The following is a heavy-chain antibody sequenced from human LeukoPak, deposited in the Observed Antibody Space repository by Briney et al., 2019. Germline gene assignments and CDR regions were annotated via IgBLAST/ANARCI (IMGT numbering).Heavy chain of an antibody. V-gene: IGHV3-30*03. D-gene: IGHD6-6*01. J-gene: IGHJ6*02. CDR1: GFTFSNHG. CDR2: ISYDGNNK. CDR3: ARDRSIYFYGMDV. Sequence: GGSLRLSCAASGFTFSNHGMHWVRQAPGKGLEWVAVISYDGNNKYYTDSVKGRFTISRDNSRNTLYLQMNSLRAEGTAVYYCARDRSIYFYGMDVWGQGTTVTVSS.